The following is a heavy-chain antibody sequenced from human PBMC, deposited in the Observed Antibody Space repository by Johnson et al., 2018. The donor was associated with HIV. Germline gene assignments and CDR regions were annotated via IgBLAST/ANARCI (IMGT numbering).Heavy chain of an antibody. CDR3: ARDRGYWDAFDI. D-gene: IGHD3-22*01. CDR1: GFTFSSYW. Sequence: VQLVESGGGLVQPGGSLRLSCAASGFTFSSYWMHWVRQAPGKGLVWVSAISGSGGSTYYADSVKGRFSISRDNAKNSLYLQMNSLRAEDTAVYYCARDRGYWDAFDIWGQGIMVIVSS. CDR2: ISGSGGST. J-gene: IGHJ3*02. V-gene: IGHV3-48*04.